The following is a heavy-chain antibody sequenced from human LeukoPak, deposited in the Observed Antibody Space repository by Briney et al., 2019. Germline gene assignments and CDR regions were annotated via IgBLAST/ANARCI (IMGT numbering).Heavy chain of an antibody. J-gene: IGHJ4*02. D-gene: IGHD2-21*02. CDR3: ARVYCGGDCYKHFDY. CDR2: IYSGGST. V-gene: IGHV3-66*01. CDR1: GFTVSSNY. Sequence: PGGSLRLSCAASGFTVSSNYMSWVRQAPGKGLEWVSVIYSGGSTYYADSVKGRFTISRDNSKNTLYLQMNSLRAEDTAVYYCARVYCGGDCYKHFDYWGQGTLVTVSS.